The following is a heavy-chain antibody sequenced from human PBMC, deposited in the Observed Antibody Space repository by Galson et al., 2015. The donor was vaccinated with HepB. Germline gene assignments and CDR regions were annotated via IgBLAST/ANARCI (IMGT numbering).Heavy chain of an antibody. CDR2: IYYSGST. V-gene: IGHV4-31*03. CDR3: ASFPYDFWSGYSPDPSYYCGMDV. D-gene: IGHD3-3*01. CDR1: GGSISSGGYY. J-gene: IGHJ6*02. Sequence: TLSLTCTVSGGSISSGGYYWSWIRQHPGTGLEWIGYIYYSGSTYYNPSLKSRVTISVDTSKNQFSLKLSSVTAADAAVYYCASFPYDFWSGYSPDPSYYCGMDVWGQGTTVTVSS.